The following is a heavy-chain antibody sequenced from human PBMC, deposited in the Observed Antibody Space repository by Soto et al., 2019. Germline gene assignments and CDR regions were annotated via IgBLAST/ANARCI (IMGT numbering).Heavy chain of an antibody. Sequence: QVQLVESGGGVVQPGRSLRLSCAASGFTLSANVMHWVRQAPGKGLEWVAGVSYDGSNKYYADSVKGRFTISRDNSKNTLFLQLNNVRPEDTALYFCAKGSLGDYDYYGMDVWGEGTTV. D-gene: IGHD3-16*01. CDR1: GFTLSANV. CDR2: VSYDGSNK. CDR3: AKGSLGDYDYYGMDV. V-gene: IGHV3-30*18. J-gene: IGHJ6*02.